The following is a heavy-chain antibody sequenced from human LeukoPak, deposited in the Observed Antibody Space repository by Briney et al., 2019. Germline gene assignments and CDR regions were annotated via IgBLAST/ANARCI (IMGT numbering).Heavy chain of an antibody. CDR2: ISNDASST. D-gene: IGHD3-3*01. Sequence: GGSLRLSCAASGFTFSNYWMHWVRQAPGKGLVWVSRISNDASSTTYADSVKGRFTISRDNTKNTLYLQMNSLRAEDTAVYYCARSGDERFGVVIMTPMDVWGKGTTVTVSS. V-gene: IGHV3-74*01. CDR3: ARSGDERFGVVIMTPMDV. J-gene: IGHJ6*03. CDR1: GFTFSNYW.